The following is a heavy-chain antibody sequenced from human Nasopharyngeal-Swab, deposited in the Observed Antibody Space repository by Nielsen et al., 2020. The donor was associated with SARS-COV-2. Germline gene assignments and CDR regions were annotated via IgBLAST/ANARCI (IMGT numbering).Heavy chain of an antibody. D-gene: IGHD3-10*01. CDR1: GYTFTHYY. CDR2: INPSGGRT. J-gene: IGHJ3*02. V-gene: IGHV1-46*01. Sequence: ASVTVSCRASGYTFTHYYLHWVRQAPGQGLEWMGFINPSGGRTDYAQKFQGRLTMTRDPSTNKVYMDLSSLRSEDTAIYYCARGYYTSGTVYNDAFDIWGPGTGVTVSS. CDR3: ARGYYTSGTVYNDAFDI.